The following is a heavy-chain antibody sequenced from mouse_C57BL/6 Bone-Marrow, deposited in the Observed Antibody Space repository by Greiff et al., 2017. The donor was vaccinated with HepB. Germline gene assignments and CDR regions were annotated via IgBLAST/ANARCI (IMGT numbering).Heavy chain of an antibody. V-gene: IGHV1-63*01. CDR3: ARLRLTTVVGFDY. J-gene: IGHJ2*01. D-gene: IGHD1-1*01. CDR2: IYPGGGYT. CDR1: GYTFTNYW. Sequence: QVQLKESGAELVRPGTSVKMSCKASGYTFTNYWIGWAKQRPGHGLEWIGDIYPGGGYTNYNEKFKGKATLTADKSSSTAYMQFSSLTSEDSAIYYCARLRLTTVVGFDYWGQGTTLTVSS.